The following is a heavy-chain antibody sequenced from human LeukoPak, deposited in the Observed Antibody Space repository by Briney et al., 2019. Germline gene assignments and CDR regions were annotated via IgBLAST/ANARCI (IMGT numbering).Heavy chain of an antibody. Sequence: GGSLRLSCAASGFTFSSYNMNWVRQAPGKGLEWVSFISSSGNFIYYADSVKGRFTISRDNAKNSLFLQMNSLRAEDTAVYFCAREKFTYGFDYWGQGTLVTVSS. CDR1: GFTFSSYN. D-gene: IGHD3-10*01. J-gene: IGHJ4*02. V-gene: IGHV3-21*01. CDR2: ISSSGNFI. CDR3: AREKFTYGFDY.